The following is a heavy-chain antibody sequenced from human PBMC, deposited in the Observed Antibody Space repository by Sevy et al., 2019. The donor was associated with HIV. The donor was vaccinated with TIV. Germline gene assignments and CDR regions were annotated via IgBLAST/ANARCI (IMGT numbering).Heavy chain of an antibody. CDR3: ARGPDYYDSSGYYYQ. Sequence: GGSLRLSCAASGFTFNSYAMSWVRQAPGKGLEWVSSINSISTYIYYADSVKGRFTISRDNAKNSLYLQMNSLRAEDTAVYYCARGPDYYDSSGYYYQWGQGTLVTVSS. CDR1: GFTFNSYA. V-gene: IGHV3-21*01. J-gene: IGHJ4*02. D-gene: IGHD3-22*01. CDR2: INSISTYI.